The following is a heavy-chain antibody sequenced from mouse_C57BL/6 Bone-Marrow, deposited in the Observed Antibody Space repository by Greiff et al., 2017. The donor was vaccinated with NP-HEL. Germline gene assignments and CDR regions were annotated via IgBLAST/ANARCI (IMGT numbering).Heavy chain of an antibody. J-gene: IGHJ2*01. V-gene: IGHV1-4*01. CDR3: ARNYDYVY. CDR2: INPSSGYT. CDR1: GYTFTSYT. Sequence: VQLQQSGAELARPCASVKMSCKASGYTFTSYTLHWVKQRPGQGLEWIGYINPSSGYTKSNQKFKDKATLTADKSSSTAYMQLSSLTSEDSAVYYCARNYDYVYWGQGTTLTVSS. D-gene: IGHD2-4*01.